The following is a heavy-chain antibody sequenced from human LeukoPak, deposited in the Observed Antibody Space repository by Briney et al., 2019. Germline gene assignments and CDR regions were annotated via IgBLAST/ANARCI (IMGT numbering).Heavy chain of an antibody. CDR3: AKDSYDIWSGFDY. D-gene: IGHD3-3*01. CDR1: GFTFSNTA. J-gene: IGHJ4*02. CDR2: ISSSGGST. V-gene: IGHV3-23*01. Sequence: PGGSLRLSCAASGFTFSNTAMNWVRQAPGKGLEWVSTISSSGGSTYYADSVKGRFTISRDNSKNTLYLQMNSLRADDTAVYYCAKDSYDIWSGFDYWGQGTLVTVSS.